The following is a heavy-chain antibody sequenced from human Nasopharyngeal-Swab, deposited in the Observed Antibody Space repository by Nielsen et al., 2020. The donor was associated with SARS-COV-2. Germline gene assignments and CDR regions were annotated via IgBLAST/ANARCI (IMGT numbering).Heavy chain of an antibody. CDR2: MWYDGGNK. V-gene: IGHV3-33*01. D-gene: IGHD3-10*01. J-gene: IGHJ4*02. CDR1: GFTLSSYG. Sequence: GGSLRLSCAASGFTLSSYGMHWVRQAPGKGLEGVAVMWYDGGNKYYADSVKGRFTISRDNSKNTLYLQMNSLRAEDTAVYYCARDQIGESLSYWGQGTLVTVSS. CDR3: ARDQIGESLSY.